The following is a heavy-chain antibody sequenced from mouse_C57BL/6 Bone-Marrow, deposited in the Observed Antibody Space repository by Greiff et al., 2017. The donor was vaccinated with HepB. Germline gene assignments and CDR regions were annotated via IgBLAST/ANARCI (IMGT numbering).Heavy chain of an antibody. J-gene: IGHJ2*01. CDR1: GFNIKDDY. V-gene: IGHV14-4*01. CDR2: IDPENGDT. CDR3: TTEAFRTGY. Sequence: EVHLVESGAELVRPGASVKLSCTASGFNIKDDYMHWVKQRPEQGLEWIGWIDPENGDTEYASKFQGKATITADTSSNTAYLQLSSLTSEDTAVYYCTTEAFRTGYWGQGTTLTVSS.